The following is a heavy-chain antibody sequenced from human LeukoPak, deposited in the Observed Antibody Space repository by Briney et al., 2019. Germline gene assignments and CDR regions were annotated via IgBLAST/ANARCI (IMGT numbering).Heavy chain of an antibody. CDR1: GFIVSNTY. J-gene: IGHJ4*02. V-gene: IGHV3-53*01. CDR3: ASLAWDY. Sequence: PGGSLRLSCAASGFIVSNTYMTWVRQAPGKGLEWVSVIHNDGSTYYADSVKGRFTISRDNSKNMLFLRMNSLRVEDTAVYFCASLAWDYWGQGTLVSVSS. CDR2: IHNDGST. D-gene: IGHD3-3*02.